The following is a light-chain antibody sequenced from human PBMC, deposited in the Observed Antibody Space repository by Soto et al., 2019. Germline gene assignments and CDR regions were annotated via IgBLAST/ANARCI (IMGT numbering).Light chain of an antibody. Sequence: EVVMTQSPLSLPVTLGQPASISCRSSQSLVHSNGNTFLTWFQQRPGQSPRRLIYKVSILDSGVSDRFSGSGSGTDFTLKISRVEAEDVAAYYCLQGNYAPQTFGQGTMVEI. J-gene: IGKJ1*01. CDR1: QSLVHSNGNTF. CDR3: LQGNYAPQT. V-gene: IGKV2-30*02. CDR2: KVS.